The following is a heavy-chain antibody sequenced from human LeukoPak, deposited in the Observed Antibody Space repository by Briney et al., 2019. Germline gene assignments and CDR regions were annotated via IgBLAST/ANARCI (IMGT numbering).Heavy chain of an antibody. CDR2: IIPIFGTA. CDR3: ARFTPGYNFDY. D-gene: IGHD5-18*01. Sequence: SVKVSCKASGGTFSSYAISWVRQAPGQGLEWMGGIIPIFGTANYAQKFQGRVTMTRDTSTSTVYMDLSSLRSEDTAVYYCARFTPGYNFDYWGQGTLVTVSS. J-gene: IGHJ4*02. CDR1: GGTFSSYA. V-gene: IGHV1-69*05.